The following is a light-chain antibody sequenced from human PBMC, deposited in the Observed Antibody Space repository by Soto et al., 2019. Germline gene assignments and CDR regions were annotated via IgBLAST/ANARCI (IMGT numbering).Light chain of an antibody. V-gene: IGKV1-5*03. Sequence: DIQMTQSPSTLSASVGDRVAITCRASDNIVHWVAWYQQKPGKAPKLLIYKAANLADEVPSRFAGSGSGTDFTLTITRLQPDDFATYYCQHYNSFSRKFGQGTKVDIK. CDR3: QHYNSFSRK. CDR2: KAA. J-gene: IGKJ1*01. CDR1: DNIVHW.